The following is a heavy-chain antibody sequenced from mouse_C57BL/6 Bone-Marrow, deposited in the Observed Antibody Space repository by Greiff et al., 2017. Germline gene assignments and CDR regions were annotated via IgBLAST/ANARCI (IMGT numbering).Heavy chain of an antibody. Sequence: QVQLKESGAELVKPGASVKMSCKASGYTFTTYPIEWMKQNHGKSLEWIGNFHPYNDDTKYNEKFKGKATLTVEKSSNTVYLELSRLTSDDSAVYYCARSSTFFYYFDYWGQGTTLTVS. D-gene: IGHD5-1*01. CDR2: FHPYNDDT. CDR3: ARSSTFFYYFDY. V-gene: IGHV1-47*01. CDR1: GYTFTTYP. J-gene: IGHJ2*01.